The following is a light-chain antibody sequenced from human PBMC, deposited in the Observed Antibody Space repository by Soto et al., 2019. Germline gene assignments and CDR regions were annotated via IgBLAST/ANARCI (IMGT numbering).Light chain of an antibody. CDR1: QSVDSNY. Sequence: IVLTQSPGTLSLPPGERATLSCRASQSVDSNYLAWYQQRPGQAPRLLIHGASSRATGIPDRFSGSGSGTDFTLTISRPEPEDFAVYYCQHYGFVWYTFGQGTNLEIK. V-gene: IGKV3-20*01. CDR2: GAS. J-gene: IGKJ2*01. CDR3: QHYGFVWYT.